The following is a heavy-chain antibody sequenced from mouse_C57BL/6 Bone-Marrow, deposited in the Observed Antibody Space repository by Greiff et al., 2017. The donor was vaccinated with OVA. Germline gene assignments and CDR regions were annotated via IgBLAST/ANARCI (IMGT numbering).Heavy chain of an antibody. CDR2: IYPGSGST. Sequence: QVQLKQPGAELVKPGASVKMSCKASGYTFTSYWITWVKQRPGQGLEWIGDIYPGSGSTNYNEKFKSKATLTVDTSSSTAYMQLSSLTSEDSAVYYCARAGIYYLDAMDYWGQGTSVTVSS. V-gene: IGHV1-55*01. CDR1: GYTFTSYW. D-gene: IGHD1-1*01. CDR3: ARAGIYYLDAMDY. J-gene: IGHJ4*01.